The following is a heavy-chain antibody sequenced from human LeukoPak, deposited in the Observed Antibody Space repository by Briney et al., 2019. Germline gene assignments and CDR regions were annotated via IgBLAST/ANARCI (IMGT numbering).Heavy chain of an antibody. CDR3: ATGRDPYKTGH. V-gene: IGHV4-59*01. J-gene: IGHJ4*02. Sequence: SETLSLTCTFSGGSFSPAHWSWVRQPPGKGLEWIGVICDNGHTDYNPSLQSRVTISVDTSRRQFSLKLSSLAAADTAVYYCATGRDPYKTGHWGQGTLVTVSS. CDR1: GGSFSPAH. D-gene: IGHD3-10*01. CDR2: ICDNGHT.